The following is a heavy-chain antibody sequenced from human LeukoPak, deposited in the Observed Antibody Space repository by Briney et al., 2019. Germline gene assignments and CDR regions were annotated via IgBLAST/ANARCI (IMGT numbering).Heavy chain of an antibody. CDR3: ARGDPTTIVVVPAANSSPLPDY. Sequence: GGSLRLSCAASGFTFSSYSMNWVRQAPGKGLEWVSSISSSSSYIYYADSVKGRFTISRDNAKNSLYLQMNSLRAEDTAVYYCARGDPTTIVVVPAANSSPLPDYWGQGTLVTVSS. CDR2: ISSSSSYI. J-gene: IGHJ4*02. D-gene: IGHD2-2*01. V-gene: IGHV3-21*01. CDR1: GFTFSSYS.